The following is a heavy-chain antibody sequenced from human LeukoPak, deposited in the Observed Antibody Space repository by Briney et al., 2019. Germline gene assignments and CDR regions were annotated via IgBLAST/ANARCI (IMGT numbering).Heavy chain of an antibody. D-gene: IGHD1-26*01. V-gene: IGHV4-39*07. CDR3: ARDFPFAPLSGSYPPPYYFDY. J-gene: IGHJ4*02. CDR2: IYYSGST. Sequence: PSETLSLTCTVSGGSISSSSYYWGWIRQPPGKGLEWIGSIYYSGSTYYNPSLKSRVTISVDTSKNQFSLKLSSVTAADTAVYYCARDFPFAPLSGSYPPPYYFDYWGQGTLVTVSS. CDR1: GGSISSSSYY.